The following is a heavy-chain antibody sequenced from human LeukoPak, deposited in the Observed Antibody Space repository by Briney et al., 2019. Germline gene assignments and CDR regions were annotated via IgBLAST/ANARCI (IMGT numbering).Heavy chain of an antibody. CDR1: GFTFSDYY. J-gene: IGHJ4*02. V-gene: IGHV4-34*01. Sequence: LRLSCAASGFTFSDYYMSWLRRAPGKGLEWIGEINHSGSTNYNPSLKSRVTISVDTSKNQFSLKLSAVTAADTAAYYCAKGNGLYFDYWGRGTLVTACS. CDR2: INHSGST. D-gene: IGHD5-24*01. CDR3: AKGNGLYFDY.